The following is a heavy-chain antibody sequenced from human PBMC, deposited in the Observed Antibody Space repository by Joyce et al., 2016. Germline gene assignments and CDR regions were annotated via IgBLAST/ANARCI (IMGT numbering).Heavy chain of an antibody. CDR3: ARRDFWSGYLYFDS. D-gene: IGHD3-3*01. V-gene: IGHV4-39*07. Sequence: QLQLQESGPGLVKSSETLSLTCTVSGGSISSSDYYWGWIRQPPGKGLEWIGSFHYSGTKNNNPSLESRGTISLDTSKNQFSLRLTSVTAADTAVYYCARRDFWSGYLYFDSWGQGALVTVSS. J-gene: IGHJ4*02. CDR2: FHYSGTK. CDR1: GGSISSSDYY.